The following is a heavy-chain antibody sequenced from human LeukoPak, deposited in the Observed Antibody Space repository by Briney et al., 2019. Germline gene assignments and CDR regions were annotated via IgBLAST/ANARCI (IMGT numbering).Heavy chain of an antibody. D-gene: IGHD3-22*01. Sequence: SQTLSLTCTVSGGSISSGASDWGWIRQHPKRGLEWVGYINHSGSTYYNPSPGSRVTMSVDTSKNQFSLKLSSVTAADSAVYYCARAARQGFTMIVVPFFYFDLWGRGTLVSVSS. CDR3: ARAARQGFTMIVVPFFYFDL. CDR1: GGSISSGASD. J-gene: IGHJ2*01. V-gene: IGHV4-31*03. CDR2: INHSGST.